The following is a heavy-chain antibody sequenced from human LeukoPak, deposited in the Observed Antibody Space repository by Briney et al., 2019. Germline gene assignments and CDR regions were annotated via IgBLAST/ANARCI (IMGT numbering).Heavy chain of an antibody. J-gene: IGHJ1*01. CDR3: ARGGAARLHFQN. D-gene: IGHD6-6*01. Sequence: SETLSLTCTVSGGSISTYYWNWIRQPPGKGLEWIGYIYHSGSTSYNPSLQSRVTISVDTSKNQFSLNLNSVTAADTAVYYCARGGAARLHFQNWGQGTLVTVSS. CDR1: GGSISTYY. CDR2: IYHSGST. V-gene: IGHV4-59*01.